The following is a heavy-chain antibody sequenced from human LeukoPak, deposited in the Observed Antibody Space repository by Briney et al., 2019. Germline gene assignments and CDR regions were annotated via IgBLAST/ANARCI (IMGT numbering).Heavy chain of an antibody. D-gene: IGHD6-6*01. CDR2: ISSSSSYI. J-gene: IGHJ4*02. CDR1: AFTFSSYS. CDR3: ARDGGSSSSRPVDY. Sequence: GGSLRLSCAAYAFTFSSYSMNWARQAPGTGLEWVSSISSSSSYIYYADSVKGRFTITRDNAKNSLYRQMNSLRAEDTAVYYCARDGGSSSSRPVDYWGQGTLVTVSS. V-gene: IGHV3-21*01.